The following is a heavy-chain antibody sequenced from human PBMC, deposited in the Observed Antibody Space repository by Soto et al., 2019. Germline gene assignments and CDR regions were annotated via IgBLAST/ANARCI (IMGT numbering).Heavy chain of an antibody. CDR1: GFTFSSYW. CDR3: ARGFYGSGRRGHYYYYYYMDV. V-gene: IGHV3-7*01. CDR2: IKQDGSEK. J-gene: IGHJ6*03. D-gene: IGHD3-10*01. Sequence: GGSLRLSCAASGFTFSSYWMSWVRQAPGKGLEWVANIKQDGSEKYYVDSVKGRFTISRDNAKNSLYLQMNSLRAEDTAVYYCARGFYGSGRRGHYYYYYYMDVWGKGTTVTVSS.